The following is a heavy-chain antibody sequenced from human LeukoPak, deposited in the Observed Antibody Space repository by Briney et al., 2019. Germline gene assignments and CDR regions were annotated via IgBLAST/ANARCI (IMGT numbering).Heavy chain of an antibody. J-gene: IGHJ6*03. Sequence: SQTLSLTCAISGDSVSSNSAAWNWIRQSPSRGLEWLGRTYYRSKWYNDYAVSVESRITINPDTSKNQFSLQLNSVTPEDTAVYYCARAGVYGDHYYYYYMDVWGRGTTVTISS. CDR2: TYYRSKWYN. V-gene: IGHV6-1*01. D-gene: IGHD4-17*01. CDR1: GDSVSSNSAA. CDR3: ARAGVYGDHYYYYYMDV.